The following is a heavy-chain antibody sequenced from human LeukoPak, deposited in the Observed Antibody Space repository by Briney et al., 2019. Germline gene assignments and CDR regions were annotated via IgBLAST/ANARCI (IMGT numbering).Heavy chain of an antibody. CDR2: IHTSGDT. CDR3: NTGDYYPVY. D-gene: IGHD2-21*02. V-gene: IGHV3-53*01. J-gene: IGHJ4*02. CDR1: GLTGSHNY. Sequence: GGSLRLSCAASGLTGSHNYVSWVRQAPGKGLEWVSAIHTSGDTCYADPVKGRFTISRDNSKNTLYLQMNSLRAEDTAVYYCNTGDYYPVYWGQGTLVTVSS.